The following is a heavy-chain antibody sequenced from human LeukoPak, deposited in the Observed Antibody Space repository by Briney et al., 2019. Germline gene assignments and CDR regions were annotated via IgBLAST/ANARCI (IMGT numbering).Heavy chain of an antibody. Sequence: GGSLRLSCAASGFTFSSYSMNWVRQAPGKGLEWVSYISSSSSTIYHADSVKGRFTISRDNAKNSLYLQMNSLRAEDTAVYYCARDSGYNGFWGQGTLVTVSS. CDR1: GFTFSSYS. V-gene: IGHV3-48*01. CDR2: ISSSSSTI. D-gene: IGHD5-24*01. J-gene: IGHJ4*02. CDR3: ARDSGYNGF.